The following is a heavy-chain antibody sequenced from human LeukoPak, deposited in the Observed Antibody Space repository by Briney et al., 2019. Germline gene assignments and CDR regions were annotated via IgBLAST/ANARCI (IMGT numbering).Heavy chain of an antibody. CDR3: ARERRSRLYYYDSSGYLV. V-gene: IGHV1-18*01. D-gene: IGHD3-22*01. CDR1: GYTFTSYG. CDR2: ISAYNGNT. J-gene: IGHJ4*02. Sequence: ASVKVSCKASGYTFTSYGLSWVRQAPGQGLEWMGWISAYNGNTNYAQKPQGRVTMTTDTSTSTAYMELRSLRSGDTAVYYCARERRSRLYYYDSSGYLVWGQGTLVTVSS.